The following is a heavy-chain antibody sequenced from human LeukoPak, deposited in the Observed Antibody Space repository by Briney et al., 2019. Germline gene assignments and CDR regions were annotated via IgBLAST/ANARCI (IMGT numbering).Heavy chain of an antibody. V-gene: IGHV4-61*02. Sequence: PSQTLSLTCTVSGGSISSGSYYWSWIRQPAGKGLEWIGRFYSSGNNKYNPSLKSRVTISGDTSKNQFSLKLRSVAAADTAVYYCARVVYRGENWFDPWGQGTLVTVSS. CDR1: GGSISSGSYY. D-gene: IGHD3-10*01. J-gene: IGHJ5*02. CDR3: ARVVYRGENWFDP. CDR2: FYSSGNN.